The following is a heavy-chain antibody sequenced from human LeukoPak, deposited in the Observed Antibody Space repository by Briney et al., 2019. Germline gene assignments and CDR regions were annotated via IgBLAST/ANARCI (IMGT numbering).Heavy chain of an antibody. CDR2: IDSDGTGA. Sequence: GGSLRLSCTASGFTFRSDRMHWVRQVPGKGLVWVSRIDSDGTGALYADAVEGRFTISRDNSKNTLYLQMNSLRAEDTAVYYCAKDALPDSSGYYWPPGHFQHWGQGTLATVSS. CDR3: AKDALPDSSGYYWPPGHFQH. V-gene: IGHV3-74*03. J-gene: IGHJ1*01. D-gene: IGHD3-22*01. CDR1: GFTFRSDR.